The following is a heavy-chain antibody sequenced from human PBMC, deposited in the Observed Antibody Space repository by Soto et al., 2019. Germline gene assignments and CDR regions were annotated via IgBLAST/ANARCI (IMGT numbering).Heavy chain of an antibody. V-gene: IGHV3-72*01. D-gene: IGHD2-2*01. CDR1: GFRLSDHY. CDR3: AKGGSTSRWPYYYGMDV. J-gene: IGHJ6*02. CDR2: ITNEAYGFTT. Sequence: GGSLRLSCAASGFRLSDHYMDWVRQAPGKGLDWIGRITNEAYGFTTDYAASVKGRFTISRDDSQNSLYLQINSLKTEDTAVYYCAKGGSTSRWPYYYGMDVWGQGTTVTVSS.